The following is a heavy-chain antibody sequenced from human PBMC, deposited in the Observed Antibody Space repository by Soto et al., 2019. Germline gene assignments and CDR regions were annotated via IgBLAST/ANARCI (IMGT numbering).Heavy chain of an antibody. CDR1: GGTFSSYA. D-gene: IGHD3-10*01. CDR3: ARAGSSPINWFDP. V-gene: IGHV1-69*01. J-gene: IGHJ5*02. CDR2: IIPIFGTA. Sequence: QVQLVQSEAEVKKPGYSVKVSCKASGGTFSSYAISWVRQAPGQGLEWMGGIIPIFGTATYAQKFQGRVTITADESTSTAYMELSSLRSEDTAVYYCARAGSSPINWFDPWGQGTLVTVSS.